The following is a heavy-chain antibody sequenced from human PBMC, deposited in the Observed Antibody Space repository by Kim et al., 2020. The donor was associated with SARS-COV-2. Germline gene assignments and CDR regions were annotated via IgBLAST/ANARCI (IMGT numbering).Heavy chain of an antibody. D-gene: IGHD3-9*01. CDR3: ARGGGGFLMGYDILTGYWLPFDY. V-gene: IGHV7-4-1*02. CDR1: GYTFTSYA. CDR2: INTNTGNP. J-gene: IGHJ4*02. Sequence: ASVKVSCKASGYTFTSYAMNWVRQAPGQGLEWMGWINTNTGNPTYAQGFTGRFVFSLDTSVSTAYLQISSLKAEDTAVYYCARGGGGFLMGYDILTGYWLPFDYWGQGTLVTVSS.